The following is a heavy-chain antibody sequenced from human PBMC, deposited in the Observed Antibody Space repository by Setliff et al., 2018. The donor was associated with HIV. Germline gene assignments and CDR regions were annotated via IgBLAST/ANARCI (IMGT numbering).Heavy chain of an antibody. CDR3: ARPSSPDCGGDCYPDAFDI. V-gene: IGHV1-8*03. Sequence: ASVKVSCKASGYTFTSYDINWVRQATGQGLEWMGWMNPNSGHTGYAQKFQGRVTIMELSSLRSEDTAVYYCARPSSPDCGGDCYPDAFDIWGQGTMVTVSS. J-gene: IGHJ3*02. CDR2: MNPNSGHT. D-gene: IGHD2-21*01. CDR1: GYTFTSYD.